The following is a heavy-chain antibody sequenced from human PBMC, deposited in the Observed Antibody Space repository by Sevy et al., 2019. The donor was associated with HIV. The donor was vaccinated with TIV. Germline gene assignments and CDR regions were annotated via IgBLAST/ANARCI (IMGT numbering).Heavy chain of an antibody. V-gene: IGHV3-23*01. J-gene: IGHJ4*02. CDR3: AKEFYRGSYLED. D-gene: IGHD3-10*01. CDR2: ISGSGGGK. Sequence: GGCLRLSCAASGFTFSSFAISWVRQAPGKGLEWVSDISGSGGGKNYADSVKGRFTVSRDNAQNTVFLQMNNLRGEDTGLYYCAKEFYRGSYLEDWGQGTLVTVSS. CDR1: GFTFSSFA.